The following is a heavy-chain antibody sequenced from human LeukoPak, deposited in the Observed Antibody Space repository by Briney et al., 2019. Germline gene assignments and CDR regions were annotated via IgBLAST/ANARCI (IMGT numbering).Heavy chain of an antibody. CDR2: IYYSGST. J-gene: IGHJ6*02. CDR1: GGSISSYY. V-gene: IGHV4-59*01. CDR3: ARGPIAAAGSPFDYYYGMDV. Sequence: SETLSLTCTVSGGSISSYYWSWVRQPPGKGLEWIGYIYYSGSTNYNPSLKSRVTISVDTSKNQFSLKLSSVTAADTAVYYCARGPIAAAGSPFDYYYGMDVWGQGTTVTVSS. D-gene: IGHD6-13*01.